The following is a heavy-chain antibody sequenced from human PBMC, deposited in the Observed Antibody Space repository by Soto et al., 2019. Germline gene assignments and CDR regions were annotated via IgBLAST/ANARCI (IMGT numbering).Heavy chain of an antibody. J-gene: IGHJ4*02. Sequence: PSETLSLTCTVSGGSISSGDYYWSWIRQPPGKGLEWFGYIYYSGSTYCNPSLKSRVTISVDTSKNQFSLKLSSVTAADTAVYYCARDGTDIGHYYDSSGYYYFDYWGQGTLVTVSS. CDR1: GGSISSGDYY. D-gene: IGHD3-22*01. CDR2: IYYSGST. V-gene: IGHV4-30-4*01. CDR3: ARDGTDIGHYYDSSGYYYFDY.